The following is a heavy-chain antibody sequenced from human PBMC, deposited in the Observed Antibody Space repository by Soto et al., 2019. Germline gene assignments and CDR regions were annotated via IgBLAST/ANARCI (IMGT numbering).Heavy chain of an antibody. CDR3: AHRILRTVFGLVTTTASYFDF. Sequence: QITLNESGPSVVKPAETLTLTCTFAVFSLTTSGVGVGWIRQSPGKAPEWLALIYWDDDKRYSASLKSKLTITKDTSKNQVVLTMASVDPADTATYYCAHRILRTVFGLVTTTASYFDFWGQRTPVVVSS. J-gene: IGHJ4*02. CDR2: IYWDDDK. V-gene: IGHV2-5*02. CDR1: VFSLTTSGVG. D-gene: IGHD3-3*01.